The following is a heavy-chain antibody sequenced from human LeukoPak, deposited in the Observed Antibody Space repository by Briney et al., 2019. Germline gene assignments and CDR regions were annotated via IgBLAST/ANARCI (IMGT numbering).Heavy chain of an antibody. V-gene: IGHV4-39*01. J-gene: IGHJ4*02. D-gene: IGHD6-19*01. Sequence: SETLSLTCTVSGGSISSSSYYWGWIPQPPGKGLEWIGSIYYSGSTYYNPSLKSRVTISVDTSKNQFSLKLSSGTAADTAVYYCARPYSSGARVDYWGQGTLVTVSS. CDR3: ARPYSSGARVDY. CDR1: GGSISSSSYY. CDR2: IYYSGST.